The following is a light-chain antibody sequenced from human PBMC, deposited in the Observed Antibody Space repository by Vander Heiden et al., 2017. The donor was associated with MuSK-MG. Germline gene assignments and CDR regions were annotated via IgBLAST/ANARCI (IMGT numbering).Light chain of an antibody. Sequence: DIVLTQSPGTLSLSPGERATLSCRASESVINRFLAWYQQKPGQAPRLLIYGASSRATGIPDRFSGSGSETAFTLTISRLEPEDFAVYHCQQYGDSPQTFGQGTNLEI. J-gene: IGKJ2*01. V-gene: IGKV3-20*01. CDR3: QQYGDSPQT. CDR2: GAS. CDR1: ESVINRF.